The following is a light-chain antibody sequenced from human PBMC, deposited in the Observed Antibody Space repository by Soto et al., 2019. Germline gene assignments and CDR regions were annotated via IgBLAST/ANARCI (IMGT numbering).Light chain of an antibody. Sequence: QSVLTQPPSVSGAPGQRVTISCTGRSSNIGAGYDVHWYQQLPGTAPKLLIYGNSNRPSGVPDRFSGSKSGTSASLAITGLQAEDEADYYCQSYDSSLSGYVVGTGTKVTVL. V-gene: IGLV1-40*01. CDR3: QSYDSSLSGYV. J-gene: IGLJ1*01. CDR2: GNS. CDR1: SSNIGAGYD.